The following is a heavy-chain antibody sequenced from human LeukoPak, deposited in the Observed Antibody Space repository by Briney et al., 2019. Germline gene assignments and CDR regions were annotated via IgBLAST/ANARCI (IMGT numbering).Heavy chain of an antibody. CDR3: ARPPYYYDSSGYYYGAFDI. V-gene: IGHV4-38-2*01. CDR2: IYHSGST. Sequence: SETLSLTCAVSGFSIRSAYFWGWIRQPPGKGLEWIGTIYHSGSTYYNPSLKSRVTISIDTSNNHFSLNLSSVTAADTAVYFCARPPYYYDSSGYYYGAFDIWGQGTMVTVSS. CDR1: GFSIRSAYF. J-gene: IGHJ3*02. D-gene: IGHD3-22*01.